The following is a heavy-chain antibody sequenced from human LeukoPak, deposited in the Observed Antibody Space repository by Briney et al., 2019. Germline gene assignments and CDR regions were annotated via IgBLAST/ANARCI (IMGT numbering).Heavy chain of an antibody. CDR3: ARGALDGYNLVFDY. Sequence: PSETLSLTCTVSGGSISSYYWSWIRQPPGKGLEWIGYIYYSGNTNYNPSLKSRVTISVDTSKNQFSLKLSSVTAADTAVYYCARGALDGYNLVFDYWGQGTLVTVSS. D-gene: IGHD5-24*01. CDR2: IYYSGNT. V-gene: IGHV4-59*01. J-gene: IGHJ4*02. CDR1: GGSISSYY.